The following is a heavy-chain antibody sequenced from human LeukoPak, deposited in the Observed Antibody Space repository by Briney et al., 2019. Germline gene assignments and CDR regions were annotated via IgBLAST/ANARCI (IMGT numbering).Heavy chain of an antibody. D-gene: IGHD2-2*01. CDR3: ARGLRYCSSTSCYNNWFDP. CDR1: GYSFTSYW. CDR2: IYPGDSDT. J-gene: IGHJ5*02. Sequence: GESLKISCKGSGYSFTSYWIGWVRQMPGKGLERMGIIYPGDSDTRYSPSFQGQVTISADKSISTAYLQWSSLKASDTAMYYCARGLRYCSSTSCYNNWFDPWGQGTLVTVSS. V-gene: IGHV5-51*01.